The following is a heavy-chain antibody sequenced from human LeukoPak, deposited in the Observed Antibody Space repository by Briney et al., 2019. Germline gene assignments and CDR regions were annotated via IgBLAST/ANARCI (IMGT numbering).Heavy chain of an antibody. CDR1: GFTFSSYD. Sequence: PGGSLRLSCAASGFTFSSYDMHWVRQATGKGLEWVSAIGTAGDTYYPGSVKGRFTISRDNSKNTLYLQMNSLRADDTAVYYCVCRIGGAPQWGQGTLVTVSS. CDR2: IGTAGDT. J-gene: IGHJ4*02. CDR3: VCRIGGAPQ. D-gene: IGHD1-26*01. V-gene: IGHV3-13*01.